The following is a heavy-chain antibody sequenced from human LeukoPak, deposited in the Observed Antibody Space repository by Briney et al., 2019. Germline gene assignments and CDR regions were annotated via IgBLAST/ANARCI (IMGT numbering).Heavy chain of an antibody. Sequence: SETLSLTCAVYSGSFSGYYWSWIRQPPGQGREWIGDINHRGGTNYNPSLESRVTISVDTPKNQFSLKLSSVTAADTAVYYCAIVTIVQAPGRYYDYYGMDVWGQGTTVSVSS. V-gene: IGHV4-34*01. CDR2: INHRGGT. D-gene: IGHD3-3*01. CDR3: AIVTIVQAPGRYYDYYGMDV. CDR1: SGSFSGYY. J-gene: IGHJ6*02.